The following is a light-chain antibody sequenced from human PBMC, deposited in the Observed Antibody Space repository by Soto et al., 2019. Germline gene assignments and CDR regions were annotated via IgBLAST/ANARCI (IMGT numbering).Light chain of an antibody. CDR3: QQYGSSGVT. V-gene: IGKV3-20*01. CDR2: GAS. CDR1: QSVSSSQ. J-gene: IGKJ3*01. Sequence: IVLTQSPGTLSLSPGERSTLSCRASQSVSSSQLAWYQQRPGQAPRLLVYGASTRDTGIADRFSGSGSGTDFTLTISRLEPEDFAVYYCQQYGSSGVTFGPGTKVDIK.